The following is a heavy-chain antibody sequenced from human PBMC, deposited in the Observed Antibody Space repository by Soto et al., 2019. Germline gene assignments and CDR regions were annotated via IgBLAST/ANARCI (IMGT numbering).Heavy chain of an antibody. V-gene: IGHV3-30-3*01. CDR1: GFTFSSYA. CDR3: ARDPRYYYGMDV. Sequence: QVQLVESGGGVVQPGRSLRLSCAASGFTFSSYAMHWVRQAPGKGLEWVAVISYDGSNKYYADSVKGRFTISRDNSKNTLYLQMNSLRAEDTAVYYCARDPRYYYGMDVWGQGTTVTVSS. J-gene: IGHJ6*02. CDR2: ISYDGSNK.